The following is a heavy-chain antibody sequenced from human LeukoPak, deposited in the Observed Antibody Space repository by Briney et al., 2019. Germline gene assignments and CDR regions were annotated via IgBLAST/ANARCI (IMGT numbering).Heavy chain of an antibody. D-gene: IGHD3-16*01. Sequence: PSETLSLTCTVSGASISSGGYYWSWVRQPAGNGVEWIGRIYTTGSTDYNPSFKSRVTISVDTSKNQCSLKLNSVTAADTAAYYCARGTSLMDYWGQGILVTISS. CDR3: ARGTSLMDY. J-gene: IGHJ4*02. V-gene: IGHV4-61*02. CDR2: IYTTGST. CDR1: GASISSGGYY.